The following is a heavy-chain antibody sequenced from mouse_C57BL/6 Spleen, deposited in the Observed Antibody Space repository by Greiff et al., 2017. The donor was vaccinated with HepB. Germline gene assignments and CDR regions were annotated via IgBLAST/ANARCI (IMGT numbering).Heavy chain of an antibody. Sequence: VQLQQSGPELVKPGASVKISCKASGYAFSSSWMNWVKQRPGKGLEWIGRIYPGDGDTNYNGKFKGKATLTADKSSSTAYMQLSSLTSEDSAVYFCATITTVVLDYWGQGTTLTVSS. CDR2: IYPGDGDT. CDR1: GYAFSSSW. J-gene: IGHJ2*01. D-gene: IGHD1-1*01. CDR3: ATITTVVLDY. V-gene: IGHV1-82*01.